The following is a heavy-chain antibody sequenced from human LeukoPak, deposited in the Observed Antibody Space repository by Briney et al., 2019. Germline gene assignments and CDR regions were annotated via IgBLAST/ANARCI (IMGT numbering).Heavy chain of an antibody. V-gene: IGHV4-34*01. Sequence: SETLSLTCAVYGGSFSGYYWSRIRQPPGKGLEWIGEINHSGSTNYNPSLKSRVTISVDTSKNQFSLKLSSVTAADTAVYYCAREGDSYNIDYWGQGTLVTVSS. CDR2: INHSGST. J-gene: IGHJ4*02. D-gene: IGHD5-24*01. CDR1: GGSFSGYY. CDR3: AREGDSYNIDY.